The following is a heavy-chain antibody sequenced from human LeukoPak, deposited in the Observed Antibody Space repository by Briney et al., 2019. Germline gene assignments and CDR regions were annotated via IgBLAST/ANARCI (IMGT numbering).Heavy chain of an antibody. V-gene: IGHV5-51*01. Sequence: GESLKISCKGSGYRFTSYWIAWVRQMPGKGLEWMGIIYPGDSDTRYSPSFQGQVTISGDKSISSAYLQWSSLKASDTAMYYCARSGPVTHADFDIWGQGTMVTLSS. CDR1: GYRFTSYW. D-gene: IGHD4-17*01. CDR3: ARSGPVTHADFDI. CDR2: IYPGDSDT. J-gene: IGHJ3*02.